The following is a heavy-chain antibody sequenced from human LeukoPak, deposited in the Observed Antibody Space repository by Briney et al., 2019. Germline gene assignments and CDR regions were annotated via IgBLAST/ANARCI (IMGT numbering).Heavy chain of an antibody. CDR1: GFTFSSYW. CDR2: INSDGSST. J-gene: IGHJ4*02. Sequence: GGSLRLSSAASGFTFSSYWMHWVRQAPGKGLVWVSRINSDGSSTSYADSVKRRFTISRDNAKNTLYLQMNSLRDEDTAVYYCVRDPLKEQQLDYWGQGTLVTVSS. D-gene: IGHD6-13*01. CDR3: VRDPLKEQQLDY. V-gene: IGHV3-74*01.